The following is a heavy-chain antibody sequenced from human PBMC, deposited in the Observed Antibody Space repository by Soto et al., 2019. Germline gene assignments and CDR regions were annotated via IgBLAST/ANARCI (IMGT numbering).Heavy chain of an antibody. J-gene: IGHJ6*02. CDR1: GYTSTSYG. Sequence: ASVKVSCKASGYTSTSYGISWVRQAPGQGLEWMGWISAYNGNTNYAQKLQGRVTMTTDTSTSTAYMELRSLRSDDTAVYYCARPNSAVQGYYYGMDVWGQGTTVTVSS. CDR2: ISAYNGNT. D-gene: IGHD1-1*01. CDR3: ARPNSAVQGYYYGMDV. V-gene: IGHV1-18*04.